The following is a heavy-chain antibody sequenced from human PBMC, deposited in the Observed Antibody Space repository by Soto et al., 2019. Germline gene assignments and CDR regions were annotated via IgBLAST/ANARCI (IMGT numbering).Heavy chain of an antibody. CDR1: GGSFSGYY. J-gene: IGHJ5*02. CDR3: SRGRGKAVVPDAIGANWFDP. CDR2: INHSGST. Sequence: SETLSLTCAVYGGSFSGYYWSWIRQPPGKGLEWIGEINHSGSTNYNPSLKSRVTISVDTSKNQFSLKLSSVTAADTAVYYCSRGRGKAVVPDAIGANWFDPWGQGTLVTVSS. D-gene: IGHD2-2*01. V-gene: IGHV4-34*01.